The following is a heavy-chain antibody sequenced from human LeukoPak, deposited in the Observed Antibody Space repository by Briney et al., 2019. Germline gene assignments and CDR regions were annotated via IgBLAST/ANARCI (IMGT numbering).Heavy chain of an antibody. J-gene: IGHJ5*02. CDR3: ARIKQQLVRWFDP. CDR2: IKQDGGEK. CDR1: GFTFSSYW. V-gene: IGHV3-7*01. Sequence: GGSLRLSCAASGFTFSSYWMSWVRQAPGKGLEWVANIKQDGGEKYYVDSGKGRFTISRDNAKNSLYLQMNSLRAEDTAVYYCARIKQQLVRWFDPWGQGTLVTVSS. D-gene: IGHD6-13*01.